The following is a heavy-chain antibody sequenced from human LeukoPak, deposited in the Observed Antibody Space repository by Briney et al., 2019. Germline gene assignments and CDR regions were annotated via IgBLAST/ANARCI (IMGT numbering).Heavy chain of an antibody. CDR3: ARSARFYHFYMDV. V-gene: IGHV4-4*07. D-gene: IGHD2-15*01. J-gene: IGHJ6*03. CDR2: VCASGST. CDR1: GGSISSFY. Sequence: SETLSLTCSVSGGSISSFYWTWIRQSAGKGLEWLGRVCASGSTDCNPSLKSRLTLSLDTSENQFSLRLNSVTAADTAVYYCARSARFYHFYMDVWGKGTAVTVSS.